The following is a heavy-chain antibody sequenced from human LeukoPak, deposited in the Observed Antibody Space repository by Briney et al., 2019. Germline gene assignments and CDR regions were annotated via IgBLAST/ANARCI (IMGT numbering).Heavy chain of an antibody. D-gene: IGHD3-22*01. V-gene: IGHV3-30*04. CDR3: ATGDSSGYFPPY. J-gene: IGHJ4*02. CDR2: ISFDGSYK. Sequence: PGGSLRLSCAASGFTFSSYAMHWVRQAPGKGLEWVALISFDGSYKNYADSVKGRFTISRDNSNNTLYLQMNSLRAEDTAVYYCATGDSSGYFPPYWGQGTLVTVSS. CDR1: GFTFSSYA.